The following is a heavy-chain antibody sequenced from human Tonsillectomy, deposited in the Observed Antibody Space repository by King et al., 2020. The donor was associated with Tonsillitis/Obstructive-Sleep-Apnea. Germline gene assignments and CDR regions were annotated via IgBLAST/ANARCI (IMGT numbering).Heavy chain of an antibody. V-gene: IGHV3-15*07. CDR3: TTETRRKVPAAMVYYYYGMDV. D-gene: IGHD2-2*01. CDR2: IKSKTDGGTT. J-gene: IGHJ6*02. Sequence: VQLVESGGGLVKPGGSLRLSCAASGFTFSNAWMNWVRQAPGKGLEWVGRIKSKTDGGTTDYAAPVKGRFTISRDDSKNTLYLQMNSLKTEDTAVYYCTTETRRKVPAAMVYYYYGMDVWGQGTTVTVSS. CDR1: GFTFSNAW.